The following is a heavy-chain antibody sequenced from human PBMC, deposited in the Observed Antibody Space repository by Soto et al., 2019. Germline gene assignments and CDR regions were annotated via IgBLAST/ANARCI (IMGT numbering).Heavy chain of an antibody. CDR2: ISGSGGST. CDR3: AKDRKWNYYDSSGYYYGFDY. D-gene: IGHD3-22*01. V-gene: IGHV3-23*01. Sequence: GGTLRLSCAASGFTFSSYAMSWVRQAPGKGLERVSAISGSGGSTYYGDSVKGRITISKDNSKNTLYLPMNSLRAEDTAVYYCAKDRKWNYYDSSGYYYGFDYWGQGTLVTVSS. J-gene: IGHJ4*02. CDR1: GFTFSSYA.